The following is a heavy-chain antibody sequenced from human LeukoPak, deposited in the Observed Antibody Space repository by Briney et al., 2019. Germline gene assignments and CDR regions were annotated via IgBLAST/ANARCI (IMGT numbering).Heavy chain of an antibody. CDR3: ARGNPYYYYYGMDV. J-gene: IGHJ6*02. Sequence: PSQTLSLTCTVSGGSISGGDSYWSWIRQPPGKGLEWIGYIYYSGSTYYNPSLKSRVTISVDTSKNQFSLKLSSVTAADTAVYYCARGNPYYYYYGMDVWGQGTTVTVSS. CDR2: IYYSGST. CDR1: GGSISGGDSY. V-gene: IGHV4-30-4*01.